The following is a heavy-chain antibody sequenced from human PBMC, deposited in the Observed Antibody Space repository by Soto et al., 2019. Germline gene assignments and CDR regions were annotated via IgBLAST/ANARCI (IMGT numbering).Heavy chain of an antibody. V-gene: IGHV1-8*01. CDR1: GYTFTSYD. Sequence: ASVPVSCKASGYTFTSYDINWVRQATGQGREWMGWMNPNSGNTGYAQKFQGRVTMTRNTSISTAYMELGSLRSEDTSVYYSARHLRYYYYGMDVWGQGTTVTVSS. J-gene: IGHJ6*02. CDR2: MNPNSGNT. CDR3: ARHLRYYYYGMDV.